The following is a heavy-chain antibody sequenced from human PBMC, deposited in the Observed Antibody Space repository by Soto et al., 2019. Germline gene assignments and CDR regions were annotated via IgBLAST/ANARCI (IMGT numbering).Heavy chain of an antibody. CDR2: ISGSGGST. J-gene: IGHJ4*02. V-gene: IGHV3-23*01. Sequence: EVQLLESGGGLVQPGGSLRLSCAASGFTFSSYAMSWVRQAPGKGLEWVSAISGSGGSTYYADSVKGRFTISRDNSKNTLYLKMNSLRAEDTAVYYCAKDFDYDILTGYYNHFDYWGQGTLVTVSS. CDR3: AKDFDYDILTGYYNHFDY. CDR1: GFTFSSYA. D-gene: IGHD3-9*01.